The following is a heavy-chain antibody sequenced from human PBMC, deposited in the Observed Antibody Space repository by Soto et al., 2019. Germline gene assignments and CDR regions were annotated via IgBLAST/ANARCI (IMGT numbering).Heavy chain of an antibody. V-gene: IGHV3-23*01. D-gene: IGHD2-15*01. CDR2: ISGSGGST. CDR1: GFTFSSYV. J-gene: IGHJ4*02. Sequence: EVQLLGSGGGLVQPGGSLRLSCAASGFTFSSYVMSWVRQALGKGLEWVSGISGSGGSTYYADSVKGRFTISRDNSKNTLYLQMNSLRAEDTAVYYCAKDRVPIVVVVAATRGRFDYWGQGTLVTVSS. CDR3: AKDRVPIVVVVAATRGRFDY.